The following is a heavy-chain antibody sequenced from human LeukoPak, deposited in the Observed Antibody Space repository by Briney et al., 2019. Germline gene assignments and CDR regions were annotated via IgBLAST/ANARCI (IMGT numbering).Heavy chain of an antibody. J-gene: IGHJ4*02. V-gene: IGHV3-21*04. CDR1: GFTFSTYS. CDR3: AKRGAATVALNY. Sequence: GGSLRLSCAASGFTFSTYSMNWVRQAPGKGREWVSFISTGSSYIYYADSVKGRFTISRDNSKNSLYLQLNSLRPDDTTVYYCAKRGAATVALNYWGQGTLVTVSS. CDR2: ISTGSSYI. D-gene: IGHD4-11*01.